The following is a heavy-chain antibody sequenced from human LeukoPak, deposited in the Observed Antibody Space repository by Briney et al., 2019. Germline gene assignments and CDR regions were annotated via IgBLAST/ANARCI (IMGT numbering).Heavy chain of an antibody. J-gene: IGHJ4*02. CDR3: ARVGFMVRGVISDY. D-gene: IGHD3-10*01. CDR1: GFTFSTYG. Sequence: GGSLRLSCAASGFTFSTYGMHWVRQAPGKGLEWVAFIQHDGNIKYYADSVKGRFTISRDNSKNTLYLQMNSLRAEDTAVYYCARVGFMVRGVISDYWGQGTLVTVSS. V-gene: IGHV3-30*02. CDR2: IQHDGNIK.